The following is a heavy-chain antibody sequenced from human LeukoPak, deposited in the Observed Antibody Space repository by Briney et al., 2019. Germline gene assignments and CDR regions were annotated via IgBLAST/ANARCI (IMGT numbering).Heavy chain of an antibody. CDR1: GFTLGTYD. J-gene: IGHJ4*02. CDR2: ISRSGGST. Sequence: GGSPRLSCAAFGFTLGTYDMYWVRQAPGKGLECVSSISRSGGSTYYADSVKGRFTISRDNSKNTLYLQMNSLRAEDTAVYYCAKADNWNYGIDYWGQGTLVTVSS. CDR3: AKADNWNYGIDY. D-gene: IGHD1-7*01. V-gene: IGHV3-23*01.